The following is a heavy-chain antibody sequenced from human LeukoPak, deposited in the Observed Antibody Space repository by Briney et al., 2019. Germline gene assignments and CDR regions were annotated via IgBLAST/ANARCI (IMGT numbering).Heavy chain of an antibody. V-gene: IGHV4-4*07. J-gene: IGHJ5*02. D-gene: IGHD3-10*01. CDR2: IYPSGST. Sequence: SETLSLTCTVSGGSISSYYWSWIRQPAGKGLEWIGRIYPSGSTNYNPSLKSRATISIDTSKNQFSLELSSVTAADTAVYYCARERLAVVRGVLPKEAWGWFDPWGQGTLVTVSS. CDR3: ARERLAVVRGVLPKEAWGWFDP. CDR1: GGSISSYY.